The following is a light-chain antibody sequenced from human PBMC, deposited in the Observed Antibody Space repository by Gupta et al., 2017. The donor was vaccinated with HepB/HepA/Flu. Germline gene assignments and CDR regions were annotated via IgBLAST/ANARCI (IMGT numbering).Light chain of an antibody. V-gene: IGLV3-25*03. CDR2: KDS. Sequence: SYELTQPPSVSVSPGQTARIPCSGDALPKQYAYWYQQKPGQAPVLVIYKDSERPSGIPERFSGSSSGTTVTLTISGVQAEDEADYYCQSADSSGTYKEVFGGGTKLTVL. CDR1: ALPKQY. J-gene: IGLJ2*01. CDR3: QSADSSGTYKEV.